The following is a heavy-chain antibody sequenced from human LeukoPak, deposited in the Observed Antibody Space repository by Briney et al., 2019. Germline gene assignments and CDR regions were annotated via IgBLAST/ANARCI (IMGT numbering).Heavy chain of an antibody. J-gene: IGHJ6*02. CDR1: GYTFTGYY. CDR3: ARGTSAAGNPYYYYYYGMDV. D-gene: IGHD6-13*01. CDR2: INPISGGT. V-gene: IGHV1-2*02. Sequence: GASVKVSCKASGYTFTGYYMHWVRQAPGQGLEWMGWINPISGGTNYAQKFQGRVTMTRDTSISTAYMELSRLRSDDTAVYYCARGTSAAGNPYYYYYYGMDVWGQGTTVTVSS.